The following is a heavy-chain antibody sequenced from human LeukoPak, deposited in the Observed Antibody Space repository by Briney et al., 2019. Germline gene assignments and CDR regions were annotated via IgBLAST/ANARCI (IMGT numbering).Heavy chain of an antibody. Sequence: GASVKVSCKASGYTFTGYYMHWVRQAPGQGLEWMGRINPYSGGTNYAQKFQGRVTMTRDTSISTAYMELSRLRSEDTAVYYCAAEMDTAMALDYWGQGTLVTVSS. CDR3: AAEMDTAMALDY. D-gene: IGHD5-18*01. CDR2: INPYSGGT. V-gene: IGHV1-2*06. CDR1: GYTFTGYY. J-gene: IGHJ4*02.